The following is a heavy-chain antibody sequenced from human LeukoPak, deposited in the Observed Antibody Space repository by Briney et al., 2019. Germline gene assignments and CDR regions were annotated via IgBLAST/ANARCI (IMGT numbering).Heavy chain of an antibody. CDR2: IRHDGSNK. J-gene: IGHJ4*02. CDR3: AKDLAWISVRGSLDY. CDR1: GFTFSSYG. Sequence: PGGSLRLSCAASGFTFSSYGMHWVRQAPGKGLEWVAFIRHDGSNKYYADSVKGRFTISRDNSKNTLYLQMNSLRAEDTAVYYCAKDLAWISVRGSLDYWGQGTLVTVSS. D-gene: IGHD5-12*01. V-gene: IGHV3-30*02.